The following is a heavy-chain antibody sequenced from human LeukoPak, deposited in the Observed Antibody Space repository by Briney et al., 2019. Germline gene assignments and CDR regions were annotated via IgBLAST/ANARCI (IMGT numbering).Heavy chain of an antibody. CDR1: GGSISIYY. V-gene: IGHV4-59*01. Sequence: PSETLSLTCTVSGGSISIYYWSWIRQPPGKGLEWIGYIYYSGSTNYNPSLKGRVTISVDTSKNQFSLKLSSVTAADTAVYYCARESHGDYFEYWGQGALVTVSS. CDR3: ARESHGDYFEY. D-gene: IGHD3-10*01. J-gene: IGHJ4*02. CDR2: IYYSGST.